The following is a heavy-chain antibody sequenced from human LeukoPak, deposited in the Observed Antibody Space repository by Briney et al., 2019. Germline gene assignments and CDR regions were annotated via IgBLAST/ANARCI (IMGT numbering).Heavy chain of an antibody. V-gene: IGHV4-31*03. J-gene: IGHJ6*02. Sequence: SETLTLTCTVSGGSISSGGYYWSWIRQHPGKGLEWIGYIYYSGSTYYNPSLKSRVTISVDTSKNQFSLKLSSVTAADTAVYYCARGNSSSWYSLKGYYYYGMDVWGQGTTVTVSS. CDR2: IYYSGST. CDR3: ARGNSSSWYSLKGYYYYGMDV. CDR1: GGSISSGGYY. D-gene: IGHD6-13*01.